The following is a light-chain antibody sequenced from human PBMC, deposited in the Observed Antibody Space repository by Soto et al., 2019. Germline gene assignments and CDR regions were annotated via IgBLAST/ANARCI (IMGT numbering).Light chain of an antibody. Sequence: EIWLTQSPGTLSLSPGERATLSCRASQSINNNYLAWYQQKRGQAPSLLIYGASSRATGIPDRFSGSGSGTDFTPTITRLEPDDFAVYYYQQYGGSRRTFGQGTKVDIK. CDR2: GAS. CDR3: QQYGGSRRT. V-gene: IGKV3-20*01. J-gene: IGKJ1*01. CDR1: QSINNNY.